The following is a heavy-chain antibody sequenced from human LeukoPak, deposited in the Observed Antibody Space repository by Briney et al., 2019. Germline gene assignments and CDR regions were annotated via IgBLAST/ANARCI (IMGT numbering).Heavy chain of an antibody. J-gene: IGHJ4*02. CDR1: GGSISSYY. CDR2: IYYTGAP. Sequence: SETLSLTCTVSGGSISSYYWTWIRQPPGKGLEWIGYIYYTGAPSYNPSLKSRVTISVDTSKKQFSLKLTSVTAADTAVYYCARYGGSGWVIDNWGQGTLVTVSS. D-gene: IGHD6-19*01. V-gene: IGHV4-59*08. CDR3: ARYGGSGWVIDN.